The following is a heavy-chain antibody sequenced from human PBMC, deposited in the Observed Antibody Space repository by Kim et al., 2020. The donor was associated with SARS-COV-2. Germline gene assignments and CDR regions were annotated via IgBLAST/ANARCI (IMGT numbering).Heavy chain of an antibody. CDR3: AKNAGTAADYYFDY. J-gene: IGHJ4*02. CDR2: IRSSGGST. D-gene: IGHD6-13*01. Sequence: GGSLRLSCAASRFTFSNYAMSWVRQAPGKGLEWVSGIRSSGGSTFYADSVKGRFTISRDNSKNTLYLQMNSLRAEDTAVYYCAKNAGTAADYYFDYWGQGTLATVSS. V-gene: IGHV3-23*01. CDR1: RFTFSNYA.